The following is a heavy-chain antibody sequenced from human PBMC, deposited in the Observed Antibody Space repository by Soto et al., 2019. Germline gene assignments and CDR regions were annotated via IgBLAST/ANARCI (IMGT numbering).Heavy chain of an antibody. CDR3: ARGGYYDSSGYYCNY. D-gene: IGHD3-22*01. CDR2: ISYDGSNK. CDR1: GFTFSSYG. J-gene: IGHJ4*02. V-gene: IGHV3-30*03. Sequence: VGSLRLSCAASGFTFSSYGMHWVRQAPGKGLEWVAVISYDGSNKYYADSVKGRFTISRDNSKNTLYLQMNSLRAEDTAVYYCARGGYYDSSGYYCNYWGQGTLVTVSS.